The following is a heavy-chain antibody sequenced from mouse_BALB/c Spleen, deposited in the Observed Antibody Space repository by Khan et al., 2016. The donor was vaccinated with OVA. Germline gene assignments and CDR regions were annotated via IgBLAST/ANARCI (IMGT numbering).Heavy chain of an antibody. V-gene: IGHV2-6-1*01. CDR2: MWNDGST. J-gene: IGHJ4*01. CDR1: GFSLTNYG. D-gene: IGHD2-4*01. CDR3: ARQPYYHYNIMDY. Sequence: VQLKQSGPDLVAPSQSLSLTCTISGFSLTNYGVHWVRQPPGQGLEWLVLMWNDGSTTYNSALKSRLTISKDNSKSQVFLKMNSLQTDDTAMYFCARQPYYHYNIMDYWGQGTSVTVSS.